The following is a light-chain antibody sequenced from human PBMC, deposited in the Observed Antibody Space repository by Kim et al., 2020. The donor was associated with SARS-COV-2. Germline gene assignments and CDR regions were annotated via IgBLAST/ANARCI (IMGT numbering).Light chain of an antibody. CDR2: GAS. Sequence: TLSLSPGERATLSCRASQSVSSNYVAWYQQKPGQAPRLLIYGASSRATGIPDRFSGSTSGTDFTLTISRLEPEDFAVYYCQQYGGSFGQGTKLEI. V-gene: IGKV3-20*01. CDR3: QQYGGS. J-gene: IGKJ2*03. CDR1: QSVSSNY.